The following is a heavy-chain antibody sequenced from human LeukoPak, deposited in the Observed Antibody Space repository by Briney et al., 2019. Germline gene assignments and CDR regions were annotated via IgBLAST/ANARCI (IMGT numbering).Heavy chain of an antibody. D-gene: IGHD3-10*01. V-gene: IGHV4-59*12. J-gene: IGHJ6*03. CDR1: GGSISSYY. Sequence: PSETLSLTCTVSGGSISSYYWSWIRQPPGKGLEWIGYIYYSGSTNYNPSLKSRVTISVDTSKNQFSLKLSSVTAADTAVYYCARGSRYYYGSGSYDYYYYMDVWGKGTTVTISS. CDR2: IYYSGST. CDR3: ARGSRYYYGSGSYDYYYYMDV.